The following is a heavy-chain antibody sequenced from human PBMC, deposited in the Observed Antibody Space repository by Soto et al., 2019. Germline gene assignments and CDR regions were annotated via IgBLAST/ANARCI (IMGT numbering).Heavy chain of an antibody. CDR2: IFSNDEK. Sequence: SGPTLVNPTETLTLTCTVSGFSLNDARVGVSWIRQSPGRALEWLAHIFSNDEKSYSTSLFNRLTISKDTSKSQVVLTMTNMGPVDTATYFCARIQDYVWGSYPYDVGGQGSLVTVSS. CDR3: ARIQDYVWGSYPYDV. V-gene: IGHV2-26*01. CDR1: GFSLNDARVG. D-gene: IGHD3-16*02. J-gene: IGHJ4*02.